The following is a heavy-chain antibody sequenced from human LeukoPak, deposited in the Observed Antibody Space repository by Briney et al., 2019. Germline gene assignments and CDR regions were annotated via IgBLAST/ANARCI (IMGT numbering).Heavy chain of an antibody. CDR3: ASESKSSGWYVG. Sequence: SETLSLTCTVSGGSISSYYWSWIRQPPGKGLEWVGYISYSGSTTYNPSLKNRVTISVDTSKNQFSLKLSSVTAADTAVYYCASESKSSGWYVGWGQGTLVTVSS. V-gene: IGHV4-59*12. CDR2: ISYSGST. J-gene: IGHJ4*02. CDR1: GGSISSYY. D-gene: IGHD6-19*01.